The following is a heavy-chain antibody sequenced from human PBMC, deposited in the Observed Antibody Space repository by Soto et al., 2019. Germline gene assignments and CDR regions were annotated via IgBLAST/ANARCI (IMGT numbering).Heavy chain of an antibody. CDR3: AREVVVPAANWFDP. D-gene: IGHD2-2*01. Sequence: SETLSLTCTVSGGSISSYYWSWIRQPPGKGLEWIGYIYYSGSTNYNPSLKSRVTISVDTSKNQFSLKLSSVTAADTAVYYCAREVVVPAANWFDPWGQGTLVTVSS. CDR1: GGSISSYY. V-gene: IGHV4-59*01. CDR2: IYYSGST. J-gene: IGHJ5*02.